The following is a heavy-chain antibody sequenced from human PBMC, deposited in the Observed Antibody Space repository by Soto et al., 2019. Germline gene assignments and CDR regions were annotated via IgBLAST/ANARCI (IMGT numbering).Heavy chain of an antibody. D-gene: IGHD6-19*01. CDR1: GFTFSSYG. J-gene: IGHJ4*02. CDR2: IWYDGTNK. Sequence: GGSLTLSCGASGFTFSSYGMHWVRQAPGKGLEWVAVIWYDGTNKYYADSVKGRFTISRDNSKNTLYLQMNSLRAEDTAVYYCARFQYSSGWAFYYWGQGTLVTVSS. CDR3: ARFQYSSGWAFYY. V-gene: IGHV3-33*01.